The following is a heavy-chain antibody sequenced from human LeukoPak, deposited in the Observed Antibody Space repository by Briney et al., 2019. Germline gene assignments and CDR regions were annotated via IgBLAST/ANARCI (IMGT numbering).Heavy chain of an antibody. V-gene: IGHV4-59*01. J-gene: IGHJ4*02. CDR2: IYYSGST. CDR1: GGSISSYY. D-gene: IGHD5-18*01. Sequence: SETLSLTCTVSGGSISSYYWSWIRQPPGKGLEWIGYIYYSGSTNYNPSLKSRVTISVDTSNNQFSLKLSSVTAADTAVYYCARLGYSYGIDYWGQGTLVTVSS. CDR3: ARLGYSYGIDY.